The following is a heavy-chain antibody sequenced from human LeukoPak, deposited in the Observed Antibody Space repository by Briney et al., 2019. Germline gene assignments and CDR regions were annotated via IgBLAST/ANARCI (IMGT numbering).Heavy chain of an antibody. V-gene: IGHV3-23*01. D-gene: IGHD2-2*01. Sequence: GGSLRLSCAASGFTFSSHGMSWVRQAAGRGLHWVSGISGVGGRQLYVDAVKGRFTIFRDNYKKTLYLQVNSLRAEDTAVYYCAKGSMVRYCSSDSCYEPKDSYYFAMDVWGQGTTVTVTS. CDR1: GFTFSSHG. CDR3: AKGSMVRYCSSDSCYEPKDSYYFAMDV. J-gene: IGHJ6*02. CDR2: ISGVGGRQ.